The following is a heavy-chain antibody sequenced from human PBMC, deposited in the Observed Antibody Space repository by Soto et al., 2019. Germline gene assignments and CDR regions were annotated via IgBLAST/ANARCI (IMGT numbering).Heavy chain of an antibody. CDR1: GYSISSGYY. CDR3: ARVGDISSSSPTYYFDY. V-gene: IGHV4-38-2*01. Sequence: PSETLSLTCAVSGYSISSGYYWGWIRQPPGKGLEWIGSIHHSGSTYYNPSLKSRVTISVDTSKNQFSLKLSSVTAADTAVYYCARVGDISSSSPTYYFDYWGQGTLVTVSS. D-gene: IGHD6-6*01. J-gene: IGHJ4*02. CDR2: IHHSGST.